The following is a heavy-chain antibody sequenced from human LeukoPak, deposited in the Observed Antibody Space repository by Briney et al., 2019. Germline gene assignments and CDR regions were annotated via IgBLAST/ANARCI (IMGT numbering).Heavy chain of an antibody. CDR1: GYTFTDYY. V-gene: IGHV1-46*01. Sequence: ASVRVSCKTSGYTFTDYYIHWVRQAPGQGLEWMGIINPSGGSTSYAQKFQGRVTMTRDTSTSTVYMELSSLRSEDTAVYYCASVEFGDFWSGRGRNYFDYWGQGTLVTVSS. J-gene: IGHJ4*02. D-gene: IGHD3-3*01. CDR3: ASVEFGDFWSGRGRNYFDY. CDR2: INPSGGST.